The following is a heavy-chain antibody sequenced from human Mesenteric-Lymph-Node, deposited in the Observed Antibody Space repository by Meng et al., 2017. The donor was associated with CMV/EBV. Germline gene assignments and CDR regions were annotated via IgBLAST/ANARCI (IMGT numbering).Heavy chain of an antibody. Sequence: ASVKVSCKASGYSLTGYYIHWVRQAPGQGLEWMGWINPYSGDTNYAQKFQGRVTMTRDTSSSTAYMELNSLRAEDTAVYYCARDGYYGARDAFDIWGQGTMVTVSS. J-gene: IGHJ3*02. V-gene: IGHV1-2*02. CDR1: GYSLTGYY. CDR2: INPYSGDT. D-gene: IGHD3-22*01. CDR3: ARDGYYGARDAFDI.